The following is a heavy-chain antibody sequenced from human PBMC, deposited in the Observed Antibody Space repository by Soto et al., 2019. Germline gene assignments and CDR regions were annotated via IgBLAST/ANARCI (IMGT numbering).Heavy chain of an antibody. D-gene: IGHD1-26*01. V-gene: IGHV1-69*01. J-gene: IGHJ6*02. CDR1: GGTFSSYA. CDR3: ASDTTQGYGMDV. CDR2: IIPIFGTA. Sequence: QVKLVQSGAEVKKPGSSVKVSCKASGGTFSSYAISRVRQAPGQGLEWMGGIIPIFGTANYAQKFQGRVTITADESTSTAYMELSSLRSEDTAVYYCASDTTQGYGMDVWGQGTTVTVSS.